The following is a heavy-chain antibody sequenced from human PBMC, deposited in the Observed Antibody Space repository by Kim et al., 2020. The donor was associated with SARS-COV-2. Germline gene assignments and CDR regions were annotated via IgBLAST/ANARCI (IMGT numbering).Heavy chain of an antibody. V-gene: IGHV1-18*01. CDR3: ARDLYNYGDETFDY. Sequence: QKLQGRVTMTTDTSTSTAYMELRSLRSDDTAVFYCARDLYNYGDETFDYWGQGTLVTVSS. D-gene: IGHD5-18*01. J-gene: IGHJ4*02.